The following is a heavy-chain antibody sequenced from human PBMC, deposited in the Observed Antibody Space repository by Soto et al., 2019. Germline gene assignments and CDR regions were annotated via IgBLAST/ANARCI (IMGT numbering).Heavy chain of an antibody. J-gene: IGHJ4*02. V-gene: IGHV1-3*01. CDR1: GYTFTSYA. CDR2: INAGNGNT. D-gene: IGHD2-21*01. Sequence: ASVKVSCKASGYTFTSYAMHWVRQAPGQRLEWMGWINAGNGNTKYSQKFQGRVTITRDTSASTAYMELSSLRSEDTAVYYCARYVGERYYFDYWGQGTLVTVSS. CDR3: ARYVGERYYFDY.